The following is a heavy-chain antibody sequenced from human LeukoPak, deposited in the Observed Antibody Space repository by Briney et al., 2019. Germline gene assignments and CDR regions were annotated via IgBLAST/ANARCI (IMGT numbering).Heavy chain of an antibody. J-gene: IGHJ6*03. V-gene: IGHV3-66*01. D-gene: IGHD2-2*02. CDR1: GFTVSSNY. CDR2: IYSGGST. CDR3: AKVPAAIGFYYYYYMDV. Sequence: GGSLRLSCAASGFTVSSNYMSWVRQAPGKGLEWVSVIYSGGSTYYADSVKGRFTISRDNSKNTLYLQMNSLRAKDTAVYYCAKVPAAIGFYYYYYMDVWGKGTTVTVSS.